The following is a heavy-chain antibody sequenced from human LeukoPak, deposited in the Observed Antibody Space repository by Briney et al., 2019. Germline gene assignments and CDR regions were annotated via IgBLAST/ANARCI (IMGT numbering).Heavy chain of an antibody. Sequence: ASVKVSCKASGYTFTTYNMHWVRQAPGQALEWMGIINPSGSSTNYAQKLQGRVTMTCDTSTSTVYMELSSLRSEDTAVYYCARDSINWSVDYWGQGTLVTVSS. D-gene: IGHD6-13*01. CDR1: GYTFTTYN. CDR2: INPSGSST. CDR3: ARDSINWSVDY. V-gene: IGHV1-46*04. J-gene: IGHJ4*02.